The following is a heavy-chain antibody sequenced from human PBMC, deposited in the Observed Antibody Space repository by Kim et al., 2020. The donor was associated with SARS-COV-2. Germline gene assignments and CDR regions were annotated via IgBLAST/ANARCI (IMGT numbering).Heavy chain of an antibody. J-gene: IGHJ4*02. V-gene: IGHV3-23*01. Sequence: SGGSTYYADSVKGRFTISRDNSKNTLYLQMNSLRAEDTAVYYCAKRSLGTWGQGTLVTVSS. D-gene: IGHD1-26*01. CDR2: SGGST. CDR3: AKRSLGT.